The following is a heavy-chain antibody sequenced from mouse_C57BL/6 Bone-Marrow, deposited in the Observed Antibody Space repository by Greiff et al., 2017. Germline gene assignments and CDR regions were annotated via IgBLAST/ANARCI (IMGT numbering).Heavy chain of an antibody. CDR1: GFNIKNTY. CDR2: IDPANGNT. Sequence: EVQLMESVAELVRPGASVKLSCTASGFNIKNTYMHWVKQRPEQGLEWIGRIDPANGNTKYAPKFQGQATITADTSSNTAYLQLSSLTSEDPAIYYCARAGLLWFPWFAYWGQGTLVTVSA. J-gene: IGHJ3*01. V-gene: IGHV14-3*01. CDR3: ARAGLLWFPWFAY. D-gene: IGHD2-2*01.